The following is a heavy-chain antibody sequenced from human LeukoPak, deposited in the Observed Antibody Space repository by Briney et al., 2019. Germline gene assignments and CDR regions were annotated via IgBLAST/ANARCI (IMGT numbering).Heavy chain of an antibody. V-gene: IGHV3-21*01. Sequence: GGSLRLSCVATGFTFKSSSMSWVRQAPGKGLEWVAFVGHFTGDIFYADSVKGRFNISRDDAKDSVYLQMNSLRVDDTAVYFCARDPYTGSMFDYWGHGTLVTVSS. CDR3: ARDPYTGSMFDY. CDR2: VGHFTGDI. J-gene: IGHJ4*01. D-gene: IGHD1-1*01. CDR1: GFTFKSSS.